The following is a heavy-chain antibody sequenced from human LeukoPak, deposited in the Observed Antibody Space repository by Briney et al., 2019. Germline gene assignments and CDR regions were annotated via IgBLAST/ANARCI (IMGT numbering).Heavy chain of an antibody. CDR2: ITSSSSCI. D-gene: IGHD3-22*01. Sequence: GGSLRLSCAASGFTFSSYTMNWVRQAPGKGLEWVSSITSSSSCIYYADSVMGRFTISRDNANNSLYLQMNSLRAEDTAVYYCARHVVAVGFDYWGQGTLVTVSS. CDR1: GFTFSSYT. V-gene: IGHV3-21*01. J-gene: IGHJ4*02. CDR3: ARHVVAVGFDY.